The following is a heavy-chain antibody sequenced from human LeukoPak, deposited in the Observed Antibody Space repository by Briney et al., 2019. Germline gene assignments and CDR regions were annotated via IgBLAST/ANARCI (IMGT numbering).Heavy chain of an antibody. CDR1: GFTFSIYR. CDR3: ARDSYGDYYFDY. CDR2: ISYDGSDK. D-gene: IGHD4-17*01. J-gene: IGHJ4*02. Sequence: PGRSLRLSCAASGFTFSIYRMHWVRQAPGRGLEWVALISYDGSDKYYAESVKGRLSISRDNSKNTLFLQMNSLRADDTAVYYCARDSYGDYYFDYWGQGTLVTVSS. V-gene: IGHV3-30*03.